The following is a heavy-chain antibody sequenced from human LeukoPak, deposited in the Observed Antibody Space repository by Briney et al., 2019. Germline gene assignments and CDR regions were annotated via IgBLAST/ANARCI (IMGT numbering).Heavy chain of an antibody. V-gene: IGHV3-23*01. CDR2: IRGGGET. Sequence: GGSLRLSCAASGFSFSNYAMSWVRQAPARGPEWVSSIRGGGETFYTDSVKGRFTISLDNSKNSLYLQLNSLRTEDTALYYCATWAFYHSLDVWGQGTTVTVSS. CDR1: GFSFSNYA. J-gene: IGHJ6*02. D-gene: IGHD1-26*01. CDR3: ATWAFYHSLDV.